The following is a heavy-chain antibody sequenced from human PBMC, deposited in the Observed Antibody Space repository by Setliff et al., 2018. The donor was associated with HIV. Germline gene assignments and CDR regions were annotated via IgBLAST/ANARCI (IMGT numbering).Heavy chain of an antibody. Sequence: PSETLSLTCTVSGGPFSSSSYYWGWIRQPPGKGLEWIGSLRPSGNTYYNPSLKSRVTISVDTSKNQLSLKLSSVTAADTAVYYCGNQAVVPADMDYYYYIDVWGKGTTVTVS. CDR1: GGPFSSSSYY. J-gene: IGHJ6*03. CDR2: LRPSGNT. CDR3: GNQAVVPADMDYYYYIDV. V-gene: IGHV4-39*01. D-gene: IGHD2-2*01.